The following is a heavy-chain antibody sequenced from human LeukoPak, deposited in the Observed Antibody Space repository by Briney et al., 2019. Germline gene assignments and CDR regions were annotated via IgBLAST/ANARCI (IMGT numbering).Heavy chain of an antibody. V-gene: IGHV4-4*02. Sequence: PSGTLSLTCAVSGGSISSSNWWSWVRQPPGKGLEWIGEIYHSGSTNYNPSLKSRVTISVDKSKNQFSLKLSSVTAADTAVYYCARAPNRYSSSWYEGVRYFDYWGQGTLVTVSS. CDR3: ARAPNRYSSSWYEGVRYFDY. D-gene: IGHD6-13*01. J-gene: IGHJ4*02. CDR2: IYHSGST. CDR1: GGSISSSNW.